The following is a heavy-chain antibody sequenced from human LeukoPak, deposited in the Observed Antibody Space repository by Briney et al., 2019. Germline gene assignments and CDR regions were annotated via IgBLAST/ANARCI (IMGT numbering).Heavy chain of an antibody. V-gene: IGHV3-74*01. Sequence: GGSLRLSCAASGFTFSSYWMHWVRQAPGKGLVWVSRINSDGSSTSYADSVKGRFTISRDNAKNTLYLQMNSLRAEDTAIYYCARNLYSVVRDFDDWGQGTLVTVSS. CDR3: ARNLYSVVRDFDD. CDR1: GFTFSSYW. D-gene: IGHD3-10*01. CDR2: INSDGSST. J-gene: IGHJ4*02.